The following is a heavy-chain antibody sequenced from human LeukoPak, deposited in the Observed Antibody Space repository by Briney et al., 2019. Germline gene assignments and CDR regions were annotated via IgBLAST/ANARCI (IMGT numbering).Heavy chain of an antibody. Sequence: GGSPRLSCAASGFTFSSYGMHWVRQAPGKGLEWVAVIWYDGSNKYYADSVKGRFTISRDNSKNTLYLQMNSLRAEDTAVYYCARDRLAYCGGDCYPDAFDIWGQGTMVTVSS. D-gene: IGHD2-21*02. CDR3: ARDRLAYCGGDCYPDAFDI. J-gene: IGHJ3*02. CDR2: IWYDGSNK. V-gene: IGHV3-33*01. CDR1: GFTFSSYG.